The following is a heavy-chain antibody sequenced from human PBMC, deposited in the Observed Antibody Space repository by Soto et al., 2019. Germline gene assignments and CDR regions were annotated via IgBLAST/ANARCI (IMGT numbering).Heavy chain of an antibody. V-gene: IGHV3-23*01. J-gene: IGHJ4*02. CDR1: GFTFSKYG. Sequence: EVQLLESGGGSVQPGGSLRLSCAASGFTFSKYGMSWVRQAPGKGLEWVSSTSGGGNPTYYADSVKGRFTISRDNSKNTLYLQMNRLRVEDTAVYHCAKDITYDSSAYNSWGQGTLVHVSS. CDR3: AKDITYDSSAYNS. D-gene: IGHD3-22*01. CDR2: TSGGGNPT.